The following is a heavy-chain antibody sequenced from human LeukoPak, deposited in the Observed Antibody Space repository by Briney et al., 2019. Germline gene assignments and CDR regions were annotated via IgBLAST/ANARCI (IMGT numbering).Heavy chain of an antibody. J-gene: IGHJ4*02. CDR1: GFTFSSYA. Sequence: GGSLRLSCAASGFTFSSYAMSWVRQAPGKGLEWVSTISASGSSTYYADSVKGRFTLSRDNSKNTLYLQMNSLRAEDTAVYYCAKSHYYGSGSYDYWGQGTLVTVSS. CDR3: AKSHYYGSGSYDY. D-gene: IGHD3-10*01. CDR2: ISASGSST. V-gene: IGHV3-23*01.